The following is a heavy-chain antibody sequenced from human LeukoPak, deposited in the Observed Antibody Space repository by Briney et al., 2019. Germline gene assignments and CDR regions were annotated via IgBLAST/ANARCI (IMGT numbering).Heavy chain of an antibody. CDR1: GGSISSSSYY. CDR2: IYYSGST. V-gene: IGHV4-39*07. J-gene: IGHJ6*03. CDR3: ARASPIVATIFTYYYYMDV. Sequence: PSETLSLTCTVSGGSISSSSYYWGWIRQPPGKGLEWIGSIYYSGSTYYNPSLKSRVTISVDTSKNQFSLKLSSVTAADTAVYYCARASPIVATIFTYYYYMDVWGKGTTVTVSS. D-gene: IGHD5-12*01.